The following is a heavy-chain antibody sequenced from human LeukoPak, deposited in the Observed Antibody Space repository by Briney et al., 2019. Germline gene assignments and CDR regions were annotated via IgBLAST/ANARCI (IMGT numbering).Heavy chain of an antibody. V-gene: IGHV4-59*01. Sequence: SETLSLTCTVSGGSISSYYWSWIRQPPGKGLEWIGYIYYSGSTNYNPSLKGRVTISVDTSKNQFSLKLSSVTAADTAVYYCARAMDIVATINYWGQGTLVTVSS. D-gene: IGHD5-12*01. CDR3: ARAMDIVATINY. CDR1: GGSISSYY. J-gene: IGHJ4*02. CDR2: IYYSGST.